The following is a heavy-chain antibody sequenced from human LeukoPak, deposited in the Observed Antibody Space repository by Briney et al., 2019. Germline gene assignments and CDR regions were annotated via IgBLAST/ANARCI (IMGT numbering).Heavy chain of an antibody. Sequence: SETLSLTCAVYGGSFSGYYWSWIRQPPGKGLEWIGEINHSGSTNYNPSLKSRVTISVDTSKNQFSLKLSSVTAADTAVYCCARGLRQQFDYWGQGTLVTVSS. J-gene: IGHJ4*02. CDR1: GGSFSGYY. CDR3: ARGLRQQFDY. D-gene: IGHD6-13*01. CDR2: INHSGST. V-gene: IGHV4-34*01.